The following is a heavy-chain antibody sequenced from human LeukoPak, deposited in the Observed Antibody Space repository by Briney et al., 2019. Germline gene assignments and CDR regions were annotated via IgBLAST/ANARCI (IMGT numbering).Heavy chain of an antibody. CDR3: ASPNGYSSSPNFDY. V-gene: IGHV7-4-1*02. D-gene: IGHD6-13*01. CDR1: GYTFTSYA. Sequence: GASVKVSCKASGYTFTSYAMNWVRQAPGQGLGWMGWINTNTGNPTYAQGFTGRFVFSLDTSVTTAYLWISSLKAEDTAVYYCASPNGYSSSPNFDYWGQGILVTVSS. CDR2: INTNTGNP. J-gene: IGHJ4*02.